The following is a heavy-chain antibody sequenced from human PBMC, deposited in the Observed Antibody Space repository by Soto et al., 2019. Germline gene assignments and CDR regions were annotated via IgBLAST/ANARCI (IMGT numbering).Heavy chain of an antibody. CDR1: GGSFSGYY. Sequence: SETLSLTCAVYGGSFSGYYWSWIRQPPGKGLEWIGEINHSGSTNYNPSLKSRVTISVDTSKNQFSLKLSSVTAADTAVYYCARNQIAAAGQNWFDPWGQGTLVTVSS. CDR2: INHSGST. D-gene: IGHD6-13*01. V-gene: IGHV4-34*01. J-gene: IGHJ5*02. CDR3: ARNQIAAAGQNWFDP.